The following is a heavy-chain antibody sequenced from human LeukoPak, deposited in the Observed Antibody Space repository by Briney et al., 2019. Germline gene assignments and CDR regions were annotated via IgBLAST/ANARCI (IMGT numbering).Heavy chain of an antibody. V-gene: IGHV4-34*01. J-gene: IGHJ4*02. CDR2: INHSGST. Sequence: PSETLFLTCAVYGGSFSGYYWSWIRQPPGKGLEWIGEINHSGSTNYNPSLKSRVTISVDRSKNQFSLKLSSVAAADTAVYYCARGTQLWLGYFDYWGQGTLVTVSS. CDR3: ARGTQLWLGYFDY. D-gene: IGHD5-18*01. CDR1: GGSFSGYY.